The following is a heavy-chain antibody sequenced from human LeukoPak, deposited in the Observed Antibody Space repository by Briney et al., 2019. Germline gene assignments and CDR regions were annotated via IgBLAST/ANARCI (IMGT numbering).Heavy chain of an antibody. Sequence: PGRSLRLSCAASGFTSSSYGMHWVRQAPGKGLEWVAVIWYDGSNKYYADSVKGRFTISRDNSKNTLYLQMNSLRAEDTAVYYCARGYRGAAAAPYYYYYMDVWGKGTTVTVSS. CDR3: ARGYRGAAAAPYYYYYMDV. V-gene: IGHV3-33*01. CDR2: IWYDGSNK. D-gene: IGHD6-13*01. J-gene: IGHJ6*03. CDR1: GFTSSSYG.